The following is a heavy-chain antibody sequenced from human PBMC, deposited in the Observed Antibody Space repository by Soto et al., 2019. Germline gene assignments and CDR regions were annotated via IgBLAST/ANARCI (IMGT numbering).Heavy chain of an antibody. J-gene: IGHJ4*02. V-gene: IGHV4-59*08. Sequence: SETLSLTCTVSDGCTSNCFWKWFRQPPGKGLEWIGNIHSSGDTNSNPSLESRVTISLDTSMSQCSLRMNSVTAADTAVYFCSRGSGWLTDYWGQRTQVRASS. CDR2: IHSSGDT. CDR3: SRGSGWLTDY. CDR1: DGCTSNCF. D-gene: IGHD6-19*01.